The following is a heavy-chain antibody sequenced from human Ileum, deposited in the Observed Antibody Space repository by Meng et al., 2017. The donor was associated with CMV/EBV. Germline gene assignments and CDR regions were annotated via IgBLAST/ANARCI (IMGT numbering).Heavy chain of an antibody. CDR2: NTHSGRA. CDR3: ARGLASGWPDY. V-gene: IGHV4-34*01. CDR1: GGSFTDYY. Sequence: QVPLQQWGAGLLKPSETLSLTCAVFGGSFTDYYWTWFRQSPGKGLEWIGENTHSGRAYYSSSLTGRATISVDMSKYQFSLKLPSVTAADTAIYYCARGLASGWPDYWGQGTLVTVSS. J-gene: IGHJ4*02. D-gene: IGHD3-10*01.